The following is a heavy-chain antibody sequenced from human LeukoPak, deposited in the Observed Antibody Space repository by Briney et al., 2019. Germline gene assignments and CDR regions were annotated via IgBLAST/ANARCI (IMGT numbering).Heavy chain of an antibody. CDR3: AKDLRSLYCSGGSCYSHYYGMDV. V-gene: IGHV1-18*01. CDR2: ISAYNGNT. Sequence: VASVKVSCKASGYTFTSYGSSWVRLAPGQGLEWMGWISAYNGNTNYAQKLQGRVTMTIDTSTSTAYMELRSLRSDDTAVYYCAKDLRSLYCSGGSCYSHYYGMDVWGQGTTVTVSS. D-gene: IGHD2-15*01. CDR1: GYTFTSYG. J-gene: IGHJ6*02.